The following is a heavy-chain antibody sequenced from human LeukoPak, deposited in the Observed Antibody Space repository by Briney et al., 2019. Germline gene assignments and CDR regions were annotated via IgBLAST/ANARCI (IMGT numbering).Heavy chain of an antibody. CDR2: ISSSGSTI. J-gene: IGHJ6*02. CDR1: GFTFSSYE. Sequence: PGGSLRLSCAASGFTFSSYEVNWVRQAPDKGLEWLSYISSSGSTIYYAESVKGRYTISRDNAKNSLYLQMNSLRAEDTAVYYCARVGGCSSTSCYTPWNYYGMDVWGQGTTVTASS. V-gene: IGHV3-48*03. D-gene: IGHD2-2*02. CDR3: ARVGGCSSTSCYTPWNYYGMDV.